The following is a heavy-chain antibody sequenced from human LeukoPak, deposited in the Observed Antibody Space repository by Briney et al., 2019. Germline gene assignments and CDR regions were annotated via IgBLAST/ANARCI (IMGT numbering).Heavy chain of an antibody. CDR3: ARDRVGMMDP. CDR2: IYSSGNT. J-gene: IGHJ4*02. D-gene: IGHD2-2*03. V-gene: IGHV4-59*01. CDR1: GGSISRYS. Sequence: PSETLSLTCTVSGGSISRYSWSWIRQPPGKGLEWIGYIYSSGNTNYNPSLKSRVTISVDTSKNQFSLKLSSVTAADTAVYYCARDRVGMMDPWGQGTLVTVSS.